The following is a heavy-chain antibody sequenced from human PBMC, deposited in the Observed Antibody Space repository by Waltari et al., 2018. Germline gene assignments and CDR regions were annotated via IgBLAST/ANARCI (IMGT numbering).Heavy chain of an antibody. J-gene: IGHJ5*02. D-gene: IGHD2-15*01. CDR3: ARWRKTRIHNWFDP. V-gene: IGHV4-59*08. Sequence: QVQLQESGPGLVKPSETLSLTCTVSGGSISSYYWSWIRQPPGKGLEWIGDIYYSGSNNANPSLKSGVTISVDTSKNQFSLKLSSVTAADTAVYYCARWRKTRIHNWFDPWGQGTLVTVSS. CDR1: GGSISSYY. CDR2: IYYSGSN.